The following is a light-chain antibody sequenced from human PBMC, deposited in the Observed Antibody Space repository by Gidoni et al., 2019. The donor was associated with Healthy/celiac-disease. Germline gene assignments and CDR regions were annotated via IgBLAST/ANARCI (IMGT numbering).Light chain of an antibody. CDR2: DVS. J-gene: IGLJ3*02. CDR1: SSDVGGYNY. CDR3: CSYAGSYTWV. V-gene: IGLV2-11*01. Sequence: QSALTQPRSVSGSPGQSVPISCPGTSSDVGGYNYVSWYQQHPGKAPKLMIYDVSKRPPGVPDRFSGSKSGNTASLTISGLQAEDEADYYCCSYAGSYTWVFGGGTKLTVL.